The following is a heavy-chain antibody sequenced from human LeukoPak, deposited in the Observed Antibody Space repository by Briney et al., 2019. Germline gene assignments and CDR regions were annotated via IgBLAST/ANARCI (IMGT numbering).Heavy chain of an antibody. CDR1: GGSISSYY. CDR3: ARAGYSSSWYYFQH. J-gene: IGHJ1*01. CDR2: IYTSGST. V-gene: IGHV4-4*07. D-gene: IGHD6-13*01. Sequence: SETLSLTRTVSGGSISSYYWSWIRQPAGKGLEWIGRIYTSGSTNYNPSLKSRVTMSVDTSKNQFSLKLSSVTAADTAVYYCARAGYSSSWYYFQHWGQGTLVTVSS.